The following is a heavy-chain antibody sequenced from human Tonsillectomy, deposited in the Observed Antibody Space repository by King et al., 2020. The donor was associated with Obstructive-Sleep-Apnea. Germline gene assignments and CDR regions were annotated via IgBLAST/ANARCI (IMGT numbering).Heavy chain of an antibody. Sequence: VQLVQSGGGLVKPGGSLRLSCAASGFTFSSYSMNWVRQAPGKGLEWVSSISSSSSYIYYADSVKGRFTISRDNAKNSLYLQMNSLRAEDTAVYYCASHPVQEYYYGMDVWGQGTTVTVSS. CDR1: GFTFSSYS. D-gene: IGHD6-6*01. J-gene: IGHJ6*02. V-gene: IGHV3-21*01. CDR2: ISSSSSYI. CDR3: ASHPVQEYYYGMDV.